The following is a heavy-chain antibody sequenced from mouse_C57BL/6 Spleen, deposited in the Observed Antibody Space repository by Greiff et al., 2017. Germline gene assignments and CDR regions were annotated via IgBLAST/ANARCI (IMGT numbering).Heavy chain of an antibody. D-gene: IGHD1-1*01. CDR1: GYTFTSYW. V-gene: IGHV1-72*01. J-gene: IGHJ1*03. CDR3: AKDYYGSSDWYFDV. Sequence: SCKASGYTFTSYWMHWVKQRPGRGLEWIGRIDPNSGGTKYNEKFKSKATLTVDKPSSTAYMQLSSLTSEDSAVYYCAKDYYGSSDWYFDVWGTGTTVTVSS. CDR2: IDPNSGGT.